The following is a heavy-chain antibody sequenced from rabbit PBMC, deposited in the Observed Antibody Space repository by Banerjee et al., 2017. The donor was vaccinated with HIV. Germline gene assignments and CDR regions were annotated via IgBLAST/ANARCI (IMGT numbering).Heavy chain of an antibody. V-gene: IGHV1S40*01. Sequence: QSLEESGGDLVKPGASLTLTCTASGFSFSSDYYMCWVRQAPGKGLEWIACIDGGDSDSSYYASWAKGRFTVSKTSSTTVTLQMTSLTAADTATYFCARDLGGVSESKLWGPGTLVTVS. J-gene: IGHJ4*01. CDR1: GFSFSSDYY. D-gene: IGHD1-1*01. CDR2: IDGGDSDSS. CDR3: ARDLGGVSESKL.